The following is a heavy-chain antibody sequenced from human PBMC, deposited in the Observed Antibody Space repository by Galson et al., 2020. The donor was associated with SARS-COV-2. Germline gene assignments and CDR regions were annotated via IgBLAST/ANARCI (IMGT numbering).Heavy chain of an antibody. D-gene: IGHD6-13*01. Sequence: GESLKISCKGSGYSFTSYWIGWVRQMPGKGLEWMGIIYPGDSDTRYSPSFQGQVTISADKSISTAYLQWSSLKASDTAMYYCARHLRREGLGLAAAGTLTRDYYYYGMDVWGQGTTVTVSS. V-gene: IGHV5-51*01. CDR1: GYSFTSYW. CDR3: ARHLRREGLGLAAAGTLTRDYYYYGMDV. CDR2: IYPGDSDT. J-gene: IGHJ6*02.